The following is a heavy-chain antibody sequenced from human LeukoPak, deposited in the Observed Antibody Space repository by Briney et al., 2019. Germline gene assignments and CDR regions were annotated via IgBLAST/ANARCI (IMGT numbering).Heavy chain of an antibody. D-gene: IGHD3-22*01. J-gene: IGHJ4*02. V-gene: IGHV4-34*01. CDR1: GGSFSGYY. CDR2: INHSGST. CDR3: ARSTYYYDSSGFDY. Sequence: AETLRLTCAVYGGSFSGYYWSWIRQPPGKGLEWIGEINHSGSTNYNPSLKSRVTISVDTSKNQFSLKPSSVTAADTAVYDCARSTYYYDSSGFDYWGQGTLVTVSS.